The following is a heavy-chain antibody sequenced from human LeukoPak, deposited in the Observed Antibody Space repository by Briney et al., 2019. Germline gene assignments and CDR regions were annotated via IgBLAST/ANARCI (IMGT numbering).Heavy chain of an antibody. V-gene: IGHV3-66*02. Sequence: GGSLRLSCAASGFIVSSNYMSWVRQAPGKGLEWVSVIYSGGSTYYADSVKGRFTISRDNSKNTLYLQMNSLRAEDTAVYYCARNLRYFDWLLSNYYYYMDVWGKGTTVTVSS. D-gene: IGHD3-9*01. CDR2: IYSGGST. CDR3: ARNLRYFDWLLSNYYYYMDV. J-gene: IGHJ6*03. CDR1: GFIVSSNY.